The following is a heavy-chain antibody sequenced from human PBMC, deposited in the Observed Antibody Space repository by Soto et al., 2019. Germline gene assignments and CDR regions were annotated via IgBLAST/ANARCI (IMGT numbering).Heavy chain of an antibody. V-gene: IGHV3-33*01. CDR3: ARPYCSSTSCHNWFDP. J-gene: IGHJ5*02. CDR2: IWYDGSNK. Sequence: VQLVESGGGVVQPGRSLRLSCAASGFTFSSYGMHWVRQAPGKGLEWVAVIWYDGSNKYYADSVKGRFTISRDNSKNTLYLQMNSLRAEDTAVYYCARPYCSSTSCHNWFDPWGQGTLVTVSS. D-gene: IGHD2-2*01. CDR1: GFTFSSYG.